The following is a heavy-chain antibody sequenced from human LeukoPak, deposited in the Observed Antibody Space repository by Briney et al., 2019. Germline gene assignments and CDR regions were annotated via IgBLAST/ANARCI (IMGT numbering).Heavy chain of an antibody. D-gene: IGHD3-3*01. CDR1: GFTFSSYA. V-gene: IGHV3-23*01. CDR2: ISGSGGST. J-gene: IGHJ4*02. Sequence: GGSLRLSCAASGFTFSSYAMSWVRQAPGKGLEWVSAISGSGGSTYYADSVKGRFTISRDNSKNTLYLQMNSLKAEDTAIYYCAKDGVDYDFWSGYLDYWGQGTLVTVSS. CDR3: AKDGVDYDFWSGYLDY.